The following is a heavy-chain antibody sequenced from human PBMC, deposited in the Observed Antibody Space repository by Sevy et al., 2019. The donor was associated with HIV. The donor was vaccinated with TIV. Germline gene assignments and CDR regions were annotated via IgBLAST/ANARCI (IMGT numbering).Heavy chain of an antibody. V-gene: IGHV6-1*01. CDR1: GDSVSSNSAA. CDR2: TYYRSKWYN. CDR3: ARERGSRIAARPLDY. Sequence: SQTLSLTCAISGDSVSSNSAAWNWIRQSPSRGLEWLGRTYYRSKWYNDYAVSVKSRITINPYTSKNQFYLQLNAVTPEDTAVYYCARERGSRIAARPLDYWGQGTLVTVSS. D-gene: IGHD6-6*01. J-gene: IGHJ4*02.